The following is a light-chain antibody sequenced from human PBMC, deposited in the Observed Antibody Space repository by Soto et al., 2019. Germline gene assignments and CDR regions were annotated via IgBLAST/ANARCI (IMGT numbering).Light chain of an antibody. CDR3: QQYDDWPPA. CDR1: QSVSSK. V-gene: IGKV3-15*01. CDR2: GAS. J-gene: IGKJ4*01. Sequence: ETVMTQSPATLSLSPGDRATLSCRASQSVSSKLVWYQQKPGQAPRFLIYGASTRATGIPDRFRGSGSGIEFTLTIDSLQSEDFAVYYCQQYDDWPPAFGGGTKVEIK.